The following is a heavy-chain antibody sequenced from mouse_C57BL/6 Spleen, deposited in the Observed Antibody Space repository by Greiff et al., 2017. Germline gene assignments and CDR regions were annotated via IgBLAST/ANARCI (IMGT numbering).Heavy chain of an antibody. D-gene: IGHD2-1*01. Sequence: EVKLMESGGGLVKPGGSLKLSCAASGFTFSDYGMHWVRQAPEKGLEWVAYISSGSSTIYSADTVKGRFTISRDNAKNTLFLQMTSLRSEDTAMYYCARGNYGNPYAMDYWGQGTSVTVSS. J-gene: IGHJ4*01. CDR2: ISSGSSTI. V-gene: IGHV5-17*01. CDR1: GFTFSDYG. CDR3: ARGNYGNPYAMDY.